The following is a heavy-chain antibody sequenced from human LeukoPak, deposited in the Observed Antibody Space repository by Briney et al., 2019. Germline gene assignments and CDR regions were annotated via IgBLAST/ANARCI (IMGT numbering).Heavy chain of an antibody. CDR2: ISGGGGTT. D-gene: IGHD2-15*01. J-gene: IGHJ4*02. V-gene: IGHV3-23*01. CDR1: GFTFSTHW. CDR3: AKRSGREYFDY. Sequence: GGSLRLSCAASGFTFSTHWMHWVRQAPGKGLEWVSTISGGGGTTYYADSVKGRFTISRDNSKNTLYLQMNSLRAEDTAVYYCAKRSGREYFDYWGQGTLVTVSS.